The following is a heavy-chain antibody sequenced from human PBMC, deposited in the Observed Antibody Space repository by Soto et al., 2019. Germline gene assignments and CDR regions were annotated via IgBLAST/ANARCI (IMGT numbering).Heavy chain of an antibody. Sequence: ASVKVSCKASGYTFTSYYMHWVRQAPGQGLEWMGIINPSGGSTSYAQKFQGRVTMTRDTSTSTVYMELSSLRSEDTAVYHCARSPSCSSTSCYLGTHYYCYYYGMDVWGQGTTVTVSS. J-gene: IGHJ6*02. D-gene: IGHD2-2*01. CDR2: INPSGGST. V-gene: IGHV1-46*01. CDR3: ARSPSCSSTSCYLGTHYYCYYYGMDV. CDR1: GYTFTSYY.